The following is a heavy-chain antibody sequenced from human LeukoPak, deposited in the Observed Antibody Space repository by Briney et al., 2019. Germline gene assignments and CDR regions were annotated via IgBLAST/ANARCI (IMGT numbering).Heavy chain of an antibody. CDR3: AKMDPDYYGSGSYYGY. Sequence: PGRSLRLSCAASGFTFSSYGMHWVRQAPGKGLEWVAVISYDGSNKYYADSVKGRFTISRDNSKNTLYLQMNSLRAEDTAVYYCAKMDPDYYGSGSYYGYWGQGTLVTVSS. D-gene: IGHD3-10*01. CDR1: GFTFSSYG. V-gene: IGHV3-30*18. J-gene: IGHJ4*02. CDR2: ISYDGSNK.